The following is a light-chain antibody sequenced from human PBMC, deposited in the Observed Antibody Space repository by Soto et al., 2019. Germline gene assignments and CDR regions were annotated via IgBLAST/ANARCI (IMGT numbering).Light chain of an antibody. CDR3: SSKTRSSLYV. J-gene: IGLJ1*01. CDR2: EVS. Sequence: QSALTQPASVSGSPGQSITISCTGTSSDVGGYNYVSWHPQHPGKAPKLMIFEVSYRPSGVSDRFSGSKSGNTASLTISGLQADDEADYYCSSKTRSSLYVFGTGTKLTVL. V-gene: IGLV2-14*01. CDR1: SSDVGGYNY.